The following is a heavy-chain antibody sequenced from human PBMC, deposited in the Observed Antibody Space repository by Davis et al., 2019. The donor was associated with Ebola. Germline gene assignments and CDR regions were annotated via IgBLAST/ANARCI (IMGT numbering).Heavy chain of an antibody. Sequence: GESLKISCKGSGYSFTSYWISWVRQMPGKGLEWMGRIDPSDSYTNYSPSFQGHVTISADKSMSTAYLQWSSLKASDTAMYYCARGTDGYNPGGYFDSWGQGTLVTVSS. V-gene: IGHV5-10-1*01. J-gene: IGHJ4*02. CDR1: GYSFTSYW. CDR3: ARGTDGYNPGGYFDS. D-gene: IGHD5-24*01. CDR2: IDPSDSYT.